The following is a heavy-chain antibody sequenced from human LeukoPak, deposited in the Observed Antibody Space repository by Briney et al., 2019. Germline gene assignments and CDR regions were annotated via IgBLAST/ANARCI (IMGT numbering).Heavy chain of an antibody. V-gene: IGHV1-18*01. CDR1: GYTFTSYG. CDR2: ISAYNGNT. Sequence: ASVKVSCKASGYTFTSYGISWVLQAPGQGLEWMGWISAYNGNTNYAQKFQGRVTMTTDTSTSTAYMEVRSLRSDDTAVYYCARGPCGGDCYWVDYWGQGTLVTVSS. D-gene: IGHD2-21*01. CDR3: ARGPCGGDCYWVDY. J-gene: IGHJ4*02.